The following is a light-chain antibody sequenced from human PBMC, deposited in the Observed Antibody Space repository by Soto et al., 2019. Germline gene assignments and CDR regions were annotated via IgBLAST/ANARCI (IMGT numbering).Light chain of an antibody. V-gene: IGKV3-11*01. CDR2: AAS. CDR1: QSVSSS. J-gene: IGKJ4*01. Sequence: ELVLTQSPATLSLSPGERATLYCRASQSVSSSLAWYQQKPGQAPRLLIYAASHRATGIPARFSGSGSGTDFTLTISSLEPEDFAVYSCQQRSTWPALTFGGGTKVEI. CDR3: QQRSTWPALT.